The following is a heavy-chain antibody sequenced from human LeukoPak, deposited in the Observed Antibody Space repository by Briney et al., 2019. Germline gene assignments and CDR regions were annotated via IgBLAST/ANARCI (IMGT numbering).Heavy chain of an antibody. CDR3: ARVRGAVSDY. CDR2: INPSGGGT. Sequence: ASVKVSCKASGTTFPSHYMHWVRQAPGKGLGEVGIINPSGGGTNYAQKYQGRVTMTRDTSTGAVYMELSSLTSEDTAVYYCARVRGAVSDYWGQGTLLTVSS. CDR1: GTTFPSHY. J-gene: IGHJ4*02. D-gene: IGHD3-10*01. V-gene: IGHV1-46*01.